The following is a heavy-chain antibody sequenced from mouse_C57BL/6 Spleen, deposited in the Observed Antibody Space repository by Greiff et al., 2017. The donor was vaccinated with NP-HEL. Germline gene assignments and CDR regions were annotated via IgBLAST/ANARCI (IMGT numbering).Heavy chain of an antibody. V-gene: IGHV1-80*01. CDR1: GYAFSSYW. CDR2: IYPGDGDT. J-gene: IGHJ1*03. D-gene: IGHD1-1*01. Sequence: QVQLQQSGAELVKPGASVKLSCKASGYAFSSYWMNWVKQRPGKGLEWIGQIYPGDGDTNYNGKFKGKATLTADKSSSTAYMQLSSLTSEDSSVYCCARPPATVVAAPHWYFDVWGTGTTVTVSS. CDR3: ARPPATVVAAPHWYFDV.